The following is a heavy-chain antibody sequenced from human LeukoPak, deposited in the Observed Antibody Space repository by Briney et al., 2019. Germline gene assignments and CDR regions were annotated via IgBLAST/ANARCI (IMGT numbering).Heavy chain of an antibody. Sequence: SQTLSLTCTVSGGSISSGGYYWSWIRQHTGKGLEWIGYIYYSGSTNYNPSLKRRVTISIDTSKNQFSLRLSSVTAADTAVYYCARGAAGYSYGWGQGTLVTVSS. D-gene: IGHD5-18*01. CDR2: IYYSGST. CDR1: GGSISSGGYY. CDR3: ARGAAGYSYG. J-gene: IGHJ4*02. V-gene: IGHV4-31*03.